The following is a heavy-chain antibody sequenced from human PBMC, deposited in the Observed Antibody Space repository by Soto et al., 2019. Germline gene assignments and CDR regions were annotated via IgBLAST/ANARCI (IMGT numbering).Heavy chain of an antibody. Sequence: GGSLRLSCSASGFTFNTYNMNWVRQAPGKGLEWVSYISSSSYTIKYADSVEGRFTVSRDNGKKSLYLQMNSLRDEDTAVYFCAREISLSAGSYFDYRGQGTPGPASS. CDR1: GFTFNTYN. CDR3: AREISLSAGSYFDY. D-gene: IGHD1-26*01. V-gene: IGHV3-48*02. J-gene: IGHJ4*02. CDR2: ISSSSYTI.